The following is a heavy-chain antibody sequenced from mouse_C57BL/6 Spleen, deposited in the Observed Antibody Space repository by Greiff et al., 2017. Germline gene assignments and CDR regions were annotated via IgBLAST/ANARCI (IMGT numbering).Heavy chain of an antibody. V-gene: IGHV5-9*01. CDR2: ISGGGGNT. J-gene: IGHJ2*01. Sequence: EVQGVESGGGLVKPGGSLKLSCAASGFTFSSYTMSWVRQTPEKRLEWVATISGGGGNTYYPDSVKGRFTISRDNAKNTLYLQMSSLRSEDTALYYCASAYGSYFDYWGQGTTLTVSS. D-gene: IGHD2-1*01. CDR3: ASAYGSYFDY. CDR1: GFTFSSYT.